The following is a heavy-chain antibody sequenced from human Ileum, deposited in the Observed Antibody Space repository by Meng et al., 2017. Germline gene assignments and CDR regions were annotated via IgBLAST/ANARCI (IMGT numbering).Heavy chain of an antibody. CDR3: AKGWDSSGGDYSY. J-gene: IGHJ4*02. CDR2: ISDSGDKT. V-gene: IGHV3-23*01. Sequence: GESLKISCAASGFTYNRYVMRWVRQAPGKGLEWVSAISDSGDKTYYADSVKGRFTISRDNSKNTLYLQMNSLRDEDTAVYYCAKGWDSSGGDYSYWGQGTLVTVSS. CDR1: GFTYNRYV. D-gene: IGHD6-19*01.